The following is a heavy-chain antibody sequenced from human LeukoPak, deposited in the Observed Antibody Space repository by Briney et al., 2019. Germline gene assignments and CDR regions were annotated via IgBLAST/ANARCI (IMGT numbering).Heavy chain of an antibody. CDR2: IYYSGST. CDR1: GGSISSSSYY. Sequence: SETLSLTCTVSGGSISSSSYYWGWIRQPPGKGLEWIGSIYYSGSTYYNPSLKSRVTISADTSKNQFSLKLRSVTAADTAVYYCARGGSGISNAFDIWGQGTMVTVSS. V-gene: IGHV4-39*07. J-gene: IGHJ3*02. CDR3: ARGGSGISNAFDI. D-gene: IGHD3-10*01.